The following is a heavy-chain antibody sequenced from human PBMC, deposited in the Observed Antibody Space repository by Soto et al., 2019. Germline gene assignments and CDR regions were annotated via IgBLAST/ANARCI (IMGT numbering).Heavy chain of an antibody. D-gene: IGHD1-1*01. J-gene: IGHJ4*02. CDR2: LYSGGGT. CDR3: AREGNYNSGDY. CDR1: GFTVSSNY. V-gene: IGHV3-53*01. Sequence: GGSLRLSCAASGFTVSSNYMSWVRQAPGKGLEWISVLYSGGGTYYADSVKGRFTISRDNSKNTLYLQMSSLRAEDTAVYYCAREGNYNSGDYWGQGTQVTVS.